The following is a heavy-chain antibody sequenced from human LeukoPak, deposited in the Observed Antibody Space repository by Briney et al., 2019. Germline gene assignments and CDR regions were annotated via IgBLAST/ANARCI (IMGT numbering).Heavy chain of an antibody. D-gene: IGHD4-4*01. J-gene: IGHJ2*01. Sequence: SETLSLNCSVSGDSIRGYYWNWIRQPAGKGLEWIGRIYTSGSTDYKPSLKSRVTMSVDASKKWFSLKMTSLTAADTAVYYCARGVTSVQSFWYFGLWGRGTLVTVSS. CDR1: GDSIRGYY. CDR3: ARGVTSVQSFWYFGL. V-gene: IGHV4-4*07. CDR2: IYTSGST.